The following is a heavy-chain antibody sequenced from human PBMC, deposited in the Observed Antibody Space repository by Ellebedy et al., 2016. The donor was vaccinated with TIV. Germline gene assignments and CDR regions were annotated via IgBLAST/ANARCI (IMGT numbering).Heavy chain of an antibody. CDR2: INPNSGGT. J-gene: IGHJ4*02. Sequence: ASVKVSCXASGYTFTGYYMHWVRQAPGQGLEWMGWINPNSGGTNYAQKFQGRVTMTRDTSISTAYMELNTLRSDDTAVYYCARVPYYYGSGPADYWGQGTLVTVSS. CDR3: ARVPYYYGSGPADY. V-gene: IGHV1-2*02. D-gene: IGHD3-10*01. CDR1: GYTFTGYY.